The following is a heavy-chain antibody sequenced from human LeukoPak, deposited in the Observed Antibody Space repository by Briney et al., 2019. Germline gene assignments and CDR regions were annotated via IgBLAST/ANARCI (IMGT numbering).Heavy chain of an antibody. CDR1: GGSFSGYY. V-gene: IGHV4-34*01. D-gene: IGHD5-24*01. Sequence: PSETLSLTCAVYGGSFSGYYWSWIRQPPGKGLEWIGEINHSGSTNYNPSLKSRVTISVDTSKNQFSLKLSSVTAADTAVYYCARCRDDYNWLSKKYYYYMDVWGKGTTVSISS. J-gene: IGHJ6*03. CDR2: INHSGST. CDR3: ARCRDDYNWLSKKYYYYMDV.